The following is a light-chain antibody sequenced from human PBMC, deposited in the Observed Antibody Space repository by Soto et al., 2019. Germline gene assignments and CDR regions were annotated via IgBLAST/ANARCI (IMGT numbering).Light chain of an antibody. Sequence: EIVLTQSPGTLSLSPGERATLSCRASQSVSSSYLAWYQQKPGQAPRLLIYGASSRATGIPDRFSGSGSGTDFTLTISRLEPEDFAVYYCHQCGSSPITFGQGTRLEIK. CDR1: QSVSSSY. J-gene: IGKJ5*01. V-gene: IGKV3-20*01. CDR2: GAS. CDR3: HQCGSSPIT.